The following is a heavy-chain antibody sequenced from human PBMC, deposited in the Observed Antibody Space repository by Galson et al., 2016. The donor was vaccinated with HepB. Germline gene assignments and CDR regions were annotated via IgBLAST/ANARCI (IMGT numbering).Heavy chain of an antibody. Sequence: SLRLSCAASGFTFGRYAMSWVRQAPGKGLEWVSSIGGSGGGRNYADSVKGRFIISRDNSKNTLYLQMSSLRGEDTALYYCAKGNDYGDYGVPPTDYWGQGTLVTVSS. CDR1: GFTFGRYA. V-gene: IGHV3-23*01. D-gene: IGHD4-17*01. J-gene: IGHJ4*02. CDR3: AKGNDYGDYGVPPTDY. CDR2: IGGSGGGR.